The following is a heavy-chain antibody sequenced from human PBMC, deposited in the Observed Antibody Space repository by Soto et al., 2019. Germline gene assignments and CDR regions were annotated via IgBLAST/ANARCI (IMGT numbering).Heavy chain of an antibody. CDR3: AREEYSSGNTNWFDP. J-gene: IGHJ5*02. D-gene: IGHD6-19*01. Sequence: ASVKVSCKASGYTFTSYGISWVRQAPGQGLQWMGWISAYNGNTNYAQKLQGRVTMTTDTSTSTAYMELRSLRSDDTAVYYCAREEYSSGNTNWFDPWGQGTLVTVSS. CDR2: ISAYNGNT. V-gene: IGHV1-18*01. CDR1: GYTFTSYG.